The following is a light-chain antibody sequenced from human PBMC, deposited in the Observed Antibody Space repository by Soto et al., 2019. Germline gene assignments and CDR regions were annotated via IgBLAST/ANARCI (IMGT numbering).Light chain of an antibody. CDR1: QSISNW. CDR2: KAS. CDR3: QQFYSYSRT. V-gene: IGKV1-5*03. J-gene: IGKJ1*01. Sequence: DIQMTQSPSTLSASVGDRVTITCRASQSISNWLAWYQQKPGKAPKLLIYKASSLESGVPSRFSGSGPGTEFTLTISSLQPDDFATYYCQQFYSYSRTFGQGTKVEIK.